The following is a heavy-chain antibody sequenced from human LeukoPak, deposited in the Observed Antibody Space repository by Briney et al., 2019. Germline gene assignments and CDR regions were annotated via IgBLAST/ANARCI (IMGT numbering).Heavy chain of an antibody. CDR2: INPNNGGT. D-gene: IGHD3-10*01. V-gene: IGHV1-2*02. Sequence: ASVKVSCKASGYTFTGYYMHWVRQAPGQGLEWMGWINPNNGGTNYAQKFQGRVTMTRDTSISTAYMELSRLRSDDTAVYYCARLSGSGSYPVTVDCFDPWGQGTLVTVSS. J-gene: IGHJ5*02. CDR3: ARLSGSGSYPVTVDCFDP. CDR1: GYTFTGYY.